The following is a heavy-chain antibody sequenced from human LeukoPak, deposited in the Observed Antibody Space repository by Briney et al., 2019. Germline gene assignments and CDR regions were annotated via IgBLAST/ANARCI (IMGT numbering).Heavy chain of an antibody. CDR1: GFTFTSYA. V-gene: IGHV3-23*01. J-gene: IGHJ4*02. CDR3: AKAADSFYYDSSGFPYFDN. CDR2: ISGRGGST. Sequence: GGSLILSCAASGFTFTSYAMSWVRQAPGKGPEWVSAISGRGGSTNYADSVKGRFTISRDSSKNTLYLQMNSLRAEDTAVYYCAKAADSFYYDSSGFPYFDNWGQGTLVTVSS. D-gene: IGHD3-22*01.